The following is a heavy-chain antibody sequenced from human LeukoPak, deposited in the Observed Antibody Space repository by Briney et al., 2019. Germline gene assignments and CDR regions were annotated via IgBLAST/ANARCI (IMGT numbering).Heavy chain of an antibody. Sequence: SETLSLTCTVSGGSISSGGYYWSWIRQHPGKGLEGIGYIYYSGSTYYNPSLKSRVTISVDTSKNQFSLKLSSVTAADTAVYYCAREKYSYGFDYWGQGTLVTVSS. CDR2: IYYSGST. D-gene: IGHD5-18*01. CDR1: GGSISSGGYY. CDR3: AREKYSYGFDY. V-gene: IGHV4-31*03. J-gene: IGHJ4*02.